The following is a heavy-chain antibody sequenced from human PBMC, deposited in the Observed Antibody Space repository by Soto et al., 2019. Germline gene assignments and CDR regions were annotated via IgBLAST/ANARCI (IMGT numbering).Heavy chain of an antibody. J-gene: IGHJ4*02. CDR3: ARDWEYSYGPELFDY. Sequence: EVQLVESGGGLVQPGGSLRLSCAASGFTFSSYWMSWVRQAPGKGLEWVANIKQDGSEKYYVDSVKGRYTTSRDNAKNSLYLQVNSLRAEDTAVYYCARDWEYSYGPELFDYWGQGTLVTVSS. D-gene: IGHD5-18*01. V-gene: IGHV3-7*03. CDR1: GFTFSSYW. CDR2: IKQDGSEK.